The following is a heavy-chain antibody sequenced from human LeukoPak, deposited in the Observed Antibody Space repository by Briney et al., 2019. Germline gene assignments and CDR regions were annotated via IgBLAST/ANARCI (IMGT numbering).Heavy chain of an antibody. V-gene: IGHV4-39*01. D-gene: IGHD6-19*01. CDR3: ARLSGSSGWAYWYFDL. CDR1: GGSISSSSYY. Sequence: SETLSLTCTVSGGSISSSSYYWGWIRQPPGEGLEWIGSIYYSGSTYYNPSLKSRVTISVDTSKNQFSLKLSSVTAADTAVYYCARLSGSSGWAYWYFDLWGRGTLVTVSS. J-gene: IGHJ2*01. CDR2: IYYSGST.